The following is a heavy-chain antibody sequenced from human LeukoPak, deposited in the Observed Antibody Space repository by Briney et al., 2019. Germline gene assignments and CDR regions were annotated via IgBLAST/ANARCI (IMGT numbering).Heavy chain of an antibody. Sequence: GGSLRLSCAASGFTVSSNYMSWVRHAPGKGLEWVSVIYSGGSTYYADSVKGRFTISRDNSKNTLYLQMHSLRVEDTAVYYCARGLYYYDSSGYLYYWGQGTLVTVSS. D-gene: IGHD3-22*01. CDR2: IYSGGST. V-gene: IGHV3-53*01. J-gene: IGHJ4*02. CDR1: GFTVSSNY. CDR3: ARGLYYYDSSGYLYY.